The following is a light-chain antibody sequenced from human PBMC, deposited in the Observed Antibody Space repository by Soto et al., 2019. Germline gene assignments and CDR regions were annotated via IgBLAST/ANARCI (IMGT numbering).Light chain of an antibody. CDR1: SSNVGSNT. Sequence: QSVLTQPPSASVTPGQIVAISCSGNSSNVGSNTVTWYQQLPGTAPKLLIYSTSQRSSGVPGRFSGSKSGASASLSISGLQSEDEADYYCAAWDDRLDVYVFGTGTKLTVL. V-gene: IGLV1-44*01. CDR3: AAWDDRLDVYV. CDR2: STS. J-gene: IGLJ1*01.